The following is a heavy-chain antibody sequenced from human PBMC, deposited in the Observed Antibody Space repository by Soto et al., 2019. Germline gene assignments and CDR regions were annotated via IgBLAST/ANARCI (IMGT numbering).Heavy chain of an antibody. CDR1: GFTLSHNW. V-gene: IGHV3-74*01. D-gene: IGHD3-22*01. J-gene: IGHJ4*02. Sequence: GGSLRLSCAASGFTLSHNWMHWVRQGPGKGLEWVSRIDSDGTSTTYADSVKGRFTISRDNAKNTLYLQMNSLRAEDTAVYYCARFGTYYDSSGFAYWGQGTLITVSS. CDR3: ARFGTYYDSSGFAY. CDR2: IDSDGTST.